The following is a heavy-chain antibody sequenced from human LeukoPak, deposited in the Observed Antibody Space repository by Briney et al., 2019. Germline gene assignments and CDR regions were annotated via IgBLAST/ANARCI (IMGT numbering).Heavy chain of an antibody. D-gene: IGHD3-22*01. CDR3: AREFRVYSLKGLLLLKY. CDR1: GYTFTGYY. Sequence: ASVKVSCKASGYTFTGYYMHWVRQAPGQGLEWMGWINPNSGGTNYAQKFQGRVTMTRDTSISTAYMELSRLSSDDTAVYYCAREFRVYSLKGLLLLKYWGQGTLVTVSS. V-gene: IGHV1-2*02. J-gene: IGHJ4*02. CDR2: INPNSGGT.